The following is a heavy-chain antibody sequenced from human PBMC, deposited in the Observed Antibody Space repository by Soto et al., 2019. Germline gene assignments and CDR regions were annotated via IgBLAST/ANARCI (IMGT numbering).Heavy chain of an antibody. D-gene: IGHD3-3*01. CDR3: ARVGDFWSGFYRNYYYYYGMDV. V-gene: IGHV1-3*01. J-gene: IGHJ6*02. CDR2: INVGNGNT. Sequence: SVCQEPRQKAGRVGWINVGNGNTKYSQKFQGRVTITRDTSASTAYMELSSLRSEDTAVYYCARVGDFWSGFYRNYYYYYGMDVWGQGITVTVSS.